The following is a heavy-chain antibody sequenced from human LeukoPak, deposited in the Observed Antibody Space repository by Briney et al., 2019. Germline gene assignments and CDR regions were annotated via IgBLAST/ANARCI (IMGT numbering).Heavy chain of an antibody. CDR2: IKQDGSEK. J-gene: IGHJ4*02. CDR3: AREGSSLDY. D-gene: IGHD6-6*01. CDR1: GFTFSSYW. Sequence: GGSLRLSCAASGFTFSSYWVSWVCQAPGKGLEWVANIKQDGSEKYYVDSVKGRFTISRDNAKNSLYLQMNSLRAEDTAVYYCAREGSSLDYWGQGTLVTVSS. V-gene: IGHV3-7*01.